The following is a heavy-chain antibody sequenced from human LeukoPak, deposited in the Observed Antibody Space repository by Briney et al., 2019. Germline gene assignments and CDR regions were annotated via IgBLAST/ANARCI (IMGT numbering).Heavy chain of an antibody. V-gene: IGHV3-23*01. CDR1: GFTFGSFA. J-gene: IGHJ4*02. CDR3: AKGAAFSGSWYLDY. Sequence: GGSLRLSCAASGFTFGSFAMTWVRQAPGKGLEWVSAISGSGGSTYYAGSVKGRFTVSRDNSKNTVYLQMNSLRGEDTAVYYCAKGAAFSGSWYLDYWGQGTLVTVSS. CDR2: ISGSGGST. D-gene: IGHD6-13*01.